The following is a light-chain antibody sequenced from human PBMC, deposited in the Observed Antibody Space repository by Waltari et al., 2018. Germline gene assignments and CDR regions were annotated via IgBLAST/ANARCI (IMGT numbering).Light chain of an antibody. Sequence: LVLPQSPSNLPLSPGEGPTLSGRASQNITRYLAWYQQKPGKPPRLLIYGASSRHTGVPDRFSGSGSGTDFALTINRLEPEDFAVYYCQQYGSSPRTFGQGTKLEI. J-gene: IGKJ2*01. V-gene: IGKV3-20*01. CDR2: GAS. CDR3: QQYGSSPRT. CDR1: QNITRY.